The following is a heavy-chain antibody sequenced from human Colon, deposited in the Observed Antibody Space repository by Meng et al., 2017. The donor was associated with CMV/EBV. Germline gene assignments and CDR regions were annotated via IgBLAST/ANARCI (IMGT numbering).Heavy chain of an antibody. CDR1: GYTFTGYY. CDR3: ARGRGRITIFGTLNDLDY. J-gene: IGHJ4*02. Sequence: ASVKVSCKASGYTFTGYYMHWVRQAPEQGLEWMGWINPNSGGTNYAQKFQGRVTMTRDTSISTAYMELSRLRSDDTAVYYCARGRGRITIFGTLNDLDYWGQGTLVTVSS. CDR2: INPNSGGT. V-gene: IGHV1-2*02. D-gene: IGHD3-3*01.